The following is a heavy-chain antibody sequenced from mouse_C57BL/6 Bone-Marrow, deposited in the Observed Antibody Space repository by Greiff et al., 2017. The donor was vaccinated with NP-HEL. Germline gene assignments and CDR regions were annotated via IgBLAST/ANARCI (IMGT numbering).Heavy chain of an antibody. CDR3: ARDDDSRRDYFDY. CDR1: GYTFTSYW. CDR2: INPSSGYT. V-gene: IGHV1-7*01. D-gene: IGHD2-3*01. Sequence: QVHVKQSGAELAKPGASVKLSCKASGYTFTSYWMHWVKQRPGQGLEWIGYINPSSGYTKYNQKFKDKATLTADKSSSTAYMQLSSLTYEDSAVYYCARDDDSRRDYFDYWGQGTTLTVSS. J-gene: IGHJ2*01.